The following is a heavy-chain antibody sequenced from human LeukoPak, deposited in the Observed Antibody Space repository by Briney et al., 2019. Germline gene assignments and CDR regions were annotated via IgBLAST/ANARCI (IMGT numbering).Heavy chain of an antibody. D-gene: IGHD4-17*01. CDR2: MNPNSGNT. CDR1: GYTFTSYD. V-gene: IGHV1-8*01. CDR3: ARAPIVYGVVYFDY. Sequence: ASVKVSCKASGYTFTSYDINWVRQATGQGLEWMGWMNPNSGNTGYAQKFQGTVTMTRNTSKSTAYMELSSLRSEDTAVYYCARAPIVYGVVYFDYWGQGTLVTVSS. J-gene: IGHJ4*02.